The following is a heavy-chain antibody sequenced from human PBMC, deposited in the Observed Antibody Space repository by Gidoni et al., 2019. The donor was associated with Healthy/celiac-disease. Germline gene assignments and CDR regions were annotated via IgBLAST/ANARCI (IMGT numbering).Heavy chain of an antibody. CDR3: ARGSVVVAATYYYYGMDV. V-gene: IGHV1-69*01. J-gene: IGHJ6*04. Sequence: QVQLVQSGAEVKKPGSSVKVSCKASGGTFSSYAISWVRQAPGQGLEWMGGIIPIFGTANYAQKFQGRVTITADESTSTAYMELSSLKSEDTAVYYCARGSVVVAATYYYYGMDVWGKGTTVTVSS. D-gene: IGHD2-15*01. CDR2: IIPIFGTA. CDR1: GGTFSSYA.